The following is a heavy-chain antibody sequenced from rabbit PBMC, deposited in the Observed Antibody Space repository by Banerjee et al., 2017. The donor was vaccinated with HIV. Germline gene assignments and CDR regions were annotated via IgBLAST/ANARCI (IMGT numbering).Heavy chain of an antibody. J-gene: IGHJ4*01. CDR3: ARYISGWDYFDL. CDR2: MYIASDTT. V-gene: IGHV1S43*01. D-gene: IGHD4-1*01. Sequence: QSLEESGGDLVKPGASLTLTCKASGFDLSSYYYMCWVRQAPGKGLEWIGYMYIASDTTDYASWAKGRFTISRSTSLNTVTLKMTSLTGADTATYFCARYISGWDYFDLWGPGTLVTVS. CDR1: GFDLSSYYY.